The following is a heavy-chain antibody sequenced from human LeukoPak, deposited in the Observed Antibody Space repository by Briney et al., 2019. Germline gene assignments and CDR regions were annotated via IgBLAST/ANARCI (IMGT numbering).Heavy chain of an antibody. V-gene: IGHV4-4*07. J-gene: IGHJ5*02. CDR1: GGSISSYY. CDR3: ARGGPIYCSSTSCGWFDP. CDR2: IYTSGST. D-gene: IGHD2-2*01. Sequence: SEILSLTCTVSGGSISSYYWSWIRQPAGKGLEWIGRIYTSGSTNYNPSLKSRVTMSVDTSKNQFSLKLSSVTAADTAVYYCARGGPIYCSSTSCGWFDPWGQGTLVTVSS.